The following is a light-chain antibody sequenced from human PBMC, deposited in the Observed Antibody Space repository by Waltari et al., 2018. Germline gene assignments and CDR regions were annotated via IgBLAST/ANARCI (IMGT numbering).Light chain of an antibody. CDR3: HQFGSGWDS. Sequence: EIVLTQSPGTLSLSQGERATLSCRASQSVRNNYIAWYQQKPGQAPKLLMYGASNRATGIPDRFTGGGSGTDFTLTINRLEPEDFAVYYCHQFGSGWDSFGQGTHLEIK. CDR2: GAS. V-gene: IGKV3-20*01. J-gene: IGKJ2*03. CDR1: QSVRNNY.